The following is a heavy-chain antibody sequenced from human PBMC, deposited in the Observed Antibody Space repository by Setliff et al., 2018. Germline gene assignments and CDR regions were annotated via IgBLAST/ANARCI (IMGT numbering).Heavy chain of an antibody. CDR1: GFPFSSYA. V-gene: IGHV3-30-3*01. CDR3: ARDAGGTISIAVFDY. D-gene: IGHD6-19*01. CDR2: ISYDGSNK. J-gene: IGHJ4*02. Sequence: GGSLRLSCAASGFPFSSYAIYWVRQAPGKGLEWVAVISYDGSNKYYADSVKGRFTISRDNSKNTLYLQMNSLRAEDTAVYYCARDAGGTISIAVFDYRGQGTLVTVSS.